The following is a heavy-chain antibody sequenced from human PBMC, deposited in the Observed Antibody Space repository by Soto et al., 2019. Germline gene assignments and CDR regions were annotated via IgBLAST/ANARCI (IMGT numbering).Heavy chain of an antibody. V-gene: IGHV1-2*04. CDR2: INPNSGGT. Sequence: GASVKLSCKAPVYTFTGNYMHWVRQAPGQGLEWMGWINPNSGGTNYAQKFQGWVTMTRDTSISTAYMELSRLRSDDTAVYYCARVGPYYYYGMDVWGQGTTVTVSS. CDR1: VYTFTGNY. J-gene: IGHJ6*02. CDR3: ARVGPYYYYGMDV.